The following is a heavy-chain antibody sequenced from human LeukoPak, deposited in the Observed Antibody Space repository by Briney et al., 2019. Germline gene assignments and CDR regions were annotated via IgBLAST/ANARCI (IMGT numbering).Heavy chain of an antibody. J-gene: IGHJ3*02. V-gene: IGHV4-59*13. CDR1: GGSISSYY. CDR2: LSKSGNT. CDR3: ARARYVNSFYAFDI. D-gene: IGHD3-9*01. Sequence: SETLSLTCTVSGGSISSYYWSWIRLPREKGLEWIGYLSKSGNTNYSPSLKSRVTIFGDTSKNQFFLKLSSATAADTAVYYCARARYVNSFYAFDIWGQGTLVTVSS.